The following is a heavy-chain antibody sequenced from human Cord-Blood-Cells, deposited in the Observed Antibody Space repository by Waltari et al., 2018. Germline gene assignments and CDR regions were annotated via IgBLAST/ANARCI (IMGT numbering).Heavy chain of an antibody. J-gene: IGHJ4*02. CDR2: FDPEDGET. Sequence: QVQLVQSGAEVNKPGASVKVSCKVSGYTLTELSIHSVRKAHGKGLEWMGDFDPEDGETIYAQKFQGRVTMTEDTSTDTAYMELSSLRSEDTAVYYCATSPGIAAAGTNYWGQGTLVTVSS. CDR3: ATSPGIAAAGTNY. V-gene: IGHV1-24*01. CDR1: GYTLTELS. D-gene: IGHD6-13*01.